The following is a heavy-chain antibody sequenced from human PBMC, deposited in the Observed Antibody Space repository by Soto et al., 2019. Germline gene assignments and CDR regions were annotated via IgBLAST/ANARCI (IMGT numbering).Heavy chain of an antibody. D-gene: IGHD3-10*01. CDR1: GYTFTSYG. CDR2: FDPEDGET. CDR3: ATDFSGARSGSYYPNWFDP. Sequence: ASVKVSCKASGYTFTSYGISWVRQAPGKGLEWMGGFDPEDGETIYAQKFQGRVTMTEDTSTDTAYMELSSLRSEDTAVYYCATDFSGARSGSYYPNWFDPWGQGTLVTVSS. J-gene: IGHJ5*02. V-gene: IGHV1-24*01.